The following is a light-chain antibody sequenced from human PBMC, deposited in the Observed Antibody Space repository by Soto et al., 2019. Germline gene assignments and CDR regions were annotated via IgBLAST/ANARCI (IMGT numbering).Light chain of an antibody. V-gene: IGKV1-5*03. Sequence: DIQMTQSPSTLSASVGDRATITCRASQSISSRLAWYQQKPGKAPKLLIYKASSLESGVSSRFSGSGSGTEFTLTISSLQPDDFATYYCQQYNSYPWTFGQGTKVEI. CDR2: KAS. CDR1: QSISSR. CDR3: QQYNSYPWT. J-gene: IGKJ1*01.